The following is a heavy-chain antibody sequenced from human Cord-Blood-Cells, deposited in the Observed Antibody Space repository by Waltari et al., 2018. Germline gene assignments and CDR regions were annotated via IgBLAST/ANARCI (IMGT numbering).Heavy chain of an antibody. J-gene: IGHJ6*02. CDR3: ARDRRVRGVIPGSYYYYGMDV. CDR2: ISAYNGNT. CDR1: GYTFTSYG. V-gene: IGHV1-18*01. Sequence: QVQLVQSGAEVKKPGASVKVSCKASGYTFTSYGISWVRQAPGQGLEGMGWISAYNGNTNYAQKLQGRVTMTTDTSTSTAYMELRSLRSDDTAVYYCARDRRVRGVIPGSYYYYGMDVWGQGTTVTVSS. D-gene: IGHD3-10*01.